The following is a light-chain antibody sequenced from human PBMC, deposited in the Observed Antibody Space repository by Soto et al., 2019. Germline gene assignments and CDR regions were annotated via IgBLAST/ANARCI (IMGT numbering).Light chain of an antibody. J-gene: IGLJ3*02. CDR3: CSYAGSSTWV. Sequence: QSALTQPASVSGSPGQSITISCTGTSSDVGSYNFVSWYQQLPGKAPKLMIYEVTKWPSGVSNRFSGSKSGNTASLTISGLQAEDEADYYCCSYAGSSTWVFGGGTQLTVL. CDR2: EVT. V-gene: IGLV2-23*02. CDR1: SSDVGSYNF.